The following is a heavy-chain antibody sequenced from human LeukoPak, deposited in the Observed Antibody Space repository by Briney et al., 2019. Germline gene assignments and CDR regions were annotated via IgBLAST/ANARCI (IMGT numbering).Heavy chain of an antibody. CDR1: GSISSYY. D-gene: IGHD4-23*01. J-gene: IGHJ4*02. CDR3: AGVRSTVGWRSFDY. CDR2: SYYTGSP. V-gene: IGHV4-59*08. Sequence: PSETLSLTCTVSGSISSYYWSWIRPAPGKGLEWIGHSYYTGSPNYNPSLKSRVTISVDTPKNQFSLKLSSVTAADTAVYYCAGVRSTVGWRSFDYWGQGSLVTVSS.